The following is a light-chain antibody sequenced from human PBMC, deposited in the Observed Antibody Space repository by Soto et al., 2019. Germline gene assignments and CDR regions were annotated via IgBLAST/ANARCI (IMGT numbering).Light chain of an antibody. V-gene: IGLV1-40*01. CDR1: RSYD. CDR2: GNT. CDR3: QSFDKSLSGPV. J-gene: IGLJ2*01. Sequence: QSVLTQPPSVSGAPGQTVTIPCTGSRSYDVHWYQRLPGAPPKLLIYGNTNRPSGVPDRFSGSKSGTSASLAITGLHVDDEGDYYCQSFDKSLSGPVFGGGTQLTVL.